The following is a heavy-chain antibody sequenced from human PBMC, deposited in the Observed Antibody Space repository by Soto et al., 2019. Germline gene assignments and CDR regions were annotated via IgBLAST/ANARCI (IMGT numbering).Heavy chain of an antibody. CDR1: GAPFSSNV. CDR3: ARDPHCSGGSCYLQGFDY. J-gene: IGHJ4*02. V-gene: IGHV1-69*13. D-gene: IGHD2-15*01. CDR2: IIPIFGTA. Sequence: SVKASCKLPGAPFSSNVISWVRQPPDQGLEWMGGIIPIFGTANYAQKFQGRVTITADESTSTAYMELSSLRSEDTAVYYCARDPHCSGGSCYLQGFDYWGQGTLVTVSS.